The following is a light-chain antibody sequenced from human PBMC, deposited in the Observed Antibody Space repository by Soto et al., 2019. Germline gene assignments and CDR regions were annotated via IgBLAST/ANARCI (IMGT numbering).Light chain of an antibody. Sequence: DIQMTQSPSTLSASVGDRVTITCRASQSISSRLAWYQQKPGRAPKFLIYDASTLESGVPSRFSGSGSGTEFTLTISSLQPDDFASYYCQQYNSFPITFGQGTRLEIK. CDR3: QQYNSFPIT. CDR2: DAS. CDR1: QSISSR. J-gene: IGKJ5*01. V-gene: IGKV1-5*01.